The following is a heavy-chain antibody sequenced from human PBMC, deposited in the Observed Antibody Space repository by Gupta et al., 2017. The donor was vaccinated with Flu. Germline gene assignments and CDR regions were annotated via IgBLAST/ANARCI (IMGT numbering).Heavy chain of an antibody. J-gene: IGHJ4*02. Sequence: QVHLQESGPGLVEPSEPLSLTCTVSGDSISSQYWSWLRQSPEKGREWIGFMSHSGVSKYNPSLKSRVTILMDTPKNQFYLKLNSVTAADTDIYYCAKGGASSRYVDYWGQGTLVTGSS. CDR3: AKGGASSRYVDY. D-gene: IGHD3-16*01. CDR1: GDSISSQY. V-gene: IGHV4-59*11. CDR2: MSHSGVS.